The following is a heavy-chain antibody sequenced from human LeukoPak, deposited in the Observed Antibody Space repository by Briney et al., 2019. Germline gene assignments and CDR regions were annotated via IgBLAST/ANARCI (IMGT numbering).Heavy chain of an antibody. CDR1: GGSISSSSYY. CDR2: IYYSGST. J-gene: IGHJ1*01. D-gene: IGHD2-21*02. Sequence: SETLSLTCTVSGGSISSSSYYWGWIRQPPGKGLEWIGSIYYSGSTYYNPSLKSRVTISVDTSKNQFSLKLSSVTAADTAVYYCARGGGDLLTPGALHEHWGQGTLVTVSS. V-gene: IGHV4-39*01. CDR3: ARGGGDLLTPGALHEH.